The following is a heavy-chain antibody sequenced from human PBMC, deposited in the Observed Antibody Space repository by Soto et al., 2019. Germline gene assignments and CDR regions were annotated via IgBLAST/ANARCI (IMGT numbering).Heavy chain of an antibody. Sequence: GGSLRLSCAASGFTFSSAWMSWVRQAPGKGLEWVGRIKSKTDGGTTDYAAPVKGRFTISRDDSKNTLYLQMNSLKTEDTAVYYCTTTLDYDFWSGYFPYYYYGMDVWGQGTTVTVSS. CDR3: TTTLDYDFWSGYFPYYYYGMDV. CDR2: IKSKTDGGTT. D-gene: IGHD3-3*01. CDR1: GFTFSSAW. V-gene: IGHV3-15*01. J-gene: IGHJ6*02.